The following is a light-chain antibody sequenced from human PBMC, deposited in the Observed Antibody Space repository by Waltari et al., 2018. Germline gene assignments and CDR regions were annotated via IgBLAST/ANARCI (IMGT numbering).Light chain of an antibody. Sequence: DIQITQSPPSLAASVGDSVNITCRASQTIRNYLNWYQQRPGKAPKLLISAASSLQSGVPSRFSGSGSGTDFALTISSLQPEDFASYHCQETYTTLFTFGPGTKVEIK. V-gene: IGKV1-39*01. J-gene: IGKJ3*01. CDR3: QETYTTLFT. CDR1: QTIRNY. CDR2: AAS.